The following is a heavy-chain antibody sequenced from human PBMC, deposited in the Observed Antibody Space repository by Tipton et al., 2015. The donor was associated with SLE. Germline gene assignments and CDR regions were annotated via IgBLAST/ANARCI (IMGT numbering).Heavy chain of an antibody. CDR2: IFHDGNT. D-gene: IGHD6-13*01. CDR1: GGSISPYY. Sequence: TLSLTCTVSGGSISPYYWSWIRQPPGKGLEWIGYIFHDGNTYRNPSFKSRVTMSVDTSKKQLYLNLNSVTTADTAVYYCARSLYSSRDDAYDVWGQGTVVTVPS. V-gene: IGHV4-59*01. J-gene: IGHJ3*01. CDR3: ARSLYSSRDDAYDV.